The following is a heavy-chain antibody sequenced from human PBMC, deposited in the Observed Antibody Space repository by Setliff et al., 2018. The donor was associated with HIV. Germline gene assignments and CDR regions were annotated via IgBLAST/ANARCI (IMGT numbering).Heavy chain of an antibody. V-gene: IGHV3-23*01. CDR1: GFTFSRYP. D-gene: IGHD2-2*01. CDR3: AKGAVPAAIGGYYFDS. CDR2: LSEGGYDT. J-gene: IGHJ4*02. Sequence: GGSLRLSCVASGFTFSRYPMSWVRQAPGKGLEWVSSLSEGGYDTYYADSVKGRFTISRDNSKNTLYLQMNSLRAEDTAVYFCAKGAVPAAIGGYYFDSWGQGTLVTVSS.